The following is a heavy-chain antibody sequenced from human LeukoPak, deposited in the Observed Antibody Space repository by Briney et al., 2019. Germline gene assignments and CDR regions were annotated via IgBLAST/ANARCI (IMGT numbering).Heavy chain of an antibody. V-gene: IGHV3-23*01. CDR1: GFTFSSYA. Sequence: GGSLRLSCAASGFTFSSYAMSWVRQAPGKGLEWVSAISGSGGSTYYADSVKGRFTISRDNSKNTLYLQMNSLRAEDTAVYYCAKDRASSGWYADHPYCGQGTLVTVSS. CDR2: ISGSGGST. D-gene: IGHD6-19*01. J-gene: IGHJ4*02. CDR3: AKDRASSGWYADHPY.